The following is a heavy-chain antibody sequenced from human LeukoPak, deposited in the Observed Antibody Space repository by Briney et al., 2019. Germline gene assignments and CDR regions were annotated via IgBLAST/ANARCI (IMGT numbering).Heavy chain of an antibody. CDR2: IKQDGSEK. V-gene: IGHV3-7*01. CDR3: AKGIAAAGWYYYYYMDV. CDR1: GFTFSSYW. Sequence: GGSLRLSCAASGFTFSSYWMSWVRQAPGKGLEWVANIKQDGSEKYYVDSVKGRFTISRDNAKNSLYLQMNSLRAEDTAVYYCAKGIAAAGWYYYYYMDVWGKGTTVTISS. J-gene: IGHJ6*03. D-gene: IGHD6-13*01.